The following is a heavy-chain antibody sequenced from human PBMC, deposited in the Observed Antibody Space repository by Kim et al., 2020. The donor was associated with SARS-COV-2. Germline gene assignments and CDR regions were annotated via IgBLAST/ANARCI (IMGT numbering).Heavy chain of an antibody. Sequence: GGSLRLSCAASGFTFSSYAMSWVRQAPGKGLEWVSAISGSGGSTYYADSVKGRFTISRDNSKNTLYLQMNSLRAEDTAVYYCAKDGGPVDTILLWFGEVWGQGTTVTVSS. J-gene: IGHJ6*02. CDR2: ISGSGGST. V-gene: IGHV3-23*01. CDR3: AKDGGPVDTILLWFGEV. CDR1: GFTFSSYA. D-gene: IGHD3-10*01.